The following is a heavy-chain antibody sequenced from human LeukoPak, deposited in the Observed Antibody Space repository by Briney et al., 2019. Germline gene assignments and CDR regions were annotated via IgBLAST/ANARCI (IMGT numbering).Heavy chain of an antibody. CDR3: AKETSSSFDC. Sequence: GGSLRLSCAASGFTFSSYAMNWVRQAPGKGLEWVSGLSNSGGSTYYADSVKGRFTISRDNSKNTLYLQMNSLRAEDTAVYYCAKETSSSFDCWGQGTLVTVSS. CDR2: LSNSGGST. V-gene: IGHV3-23*01. J-gene: IGHJ4*02. CDR1: GFTFSSYA. D-gene: IGHD6-13*01.